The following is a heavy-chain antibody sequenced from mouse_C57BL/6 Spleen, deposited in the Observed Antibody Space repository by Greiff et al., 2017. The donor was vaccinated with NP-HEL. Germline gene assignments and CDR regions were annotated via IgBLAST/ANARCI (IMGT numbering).Heavy chain of an antibody. V-gene: IGHV1-64*01. D-gene: IGHD2-4*01. CDR2: IHPNSGST. J-gene: IGHJ2*01. CDR3: ARYRGYYDYDRFDY. Sequence: VQLQQSGAELVKPGASVKLSCKASGYTFTSYWMHWVKQRPGQGLEWIGMIHPNSGSTNYNEKFKSKATLTVDKSSSTAYMQLSSLTSEDSAVYYCARYRGYYDYDRFDYWGQGTTLTVSS. CDR1: GYTFTSYW.